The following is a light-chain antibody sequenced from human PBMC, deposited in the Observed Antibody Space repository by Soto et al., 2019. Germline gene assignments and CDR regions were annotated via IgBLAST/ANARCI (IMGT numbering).Light chain of an antibody. CDR3: QQYNTYSQT. CDR1: QSISSW. J-gene: IGKJ1*01. CDR2: KAS. Sequence: DIQMTQSPSTLSASVGDRVTITCRASQSISSWLAWYQQKPGKAPNLLIYKASSLESGVPSRFSGSGSGTEFTLTISSLQPDDFATYYCQQYNTYSQTFGQGTKVKIK. V-gene: IGKV1-5*03.